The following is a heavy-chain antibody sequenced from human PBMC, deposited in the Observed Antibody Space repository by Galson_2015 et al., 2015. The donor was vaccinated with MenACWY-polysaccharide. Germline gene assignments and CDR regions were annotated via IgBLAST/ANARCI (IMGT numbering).Heavy chain of an antibody. D-gene: IGHD2/OR15-2a*01. CDR2: MNTNSGNT. CDR3: ARWLSRGNPDGCFDH. J-gene: IGHJ5*02. Sequence: SVKVSCKASGYTFNSYAINWVRQAPGQGLEWMGWMNTNSGNTGYAQKLQGRVTMTRDTSINTAYMEVSSLTSEDTAVYYCARWLSRGNPDGCFDHWGHGTQVTVSS. V-gene: IGHV1-8*01. CDR1: GYTFNSYA.